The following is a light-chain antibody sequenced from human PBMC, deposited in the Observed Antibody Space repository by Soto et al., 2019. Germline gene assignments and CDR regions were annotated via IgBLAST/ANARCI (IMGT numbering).Light chain of an antibody. CDR3: QTWGSCIVV. Sequence: QLVLTQSPSASASLGASVKLTCTLSSGHSTYAIAWHQQQSEKGPRYLMKLNSDGSHRKGDGIPDRFSVSSTGAERYLTISSLQSEDEADYCCQTWGSCIVVFVGGTKLTVL. V-gene: IGLV4-69*01. CDR1: SGHSTYA. J-gene: IGLJ2*01. CDR2: LNSDGSH.